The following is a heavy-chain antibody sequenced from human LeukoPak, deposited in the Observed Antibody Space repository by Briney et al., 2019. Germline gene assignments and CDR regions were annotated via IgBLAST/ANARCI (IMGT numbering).Heavy chain of an antibody. CDR2: IYPGDSDT. V-gene: IGHV5-51*01. CDR1: GYSFTSYW. D-gene: IGHD2-8*01. Sequence: GESLKISCKGSGYSFTSYWIGWVRQMPGKGLEWMGIIYPGDSDTRYSPSFQGQVTISADKSISTAYLQWSSLKASDTAMYYCARPEASREWPYAFDIWGQGTMVTVSS. J-gene: IGHJ3*02. CDR3: ARPEASREWPYAFDI.